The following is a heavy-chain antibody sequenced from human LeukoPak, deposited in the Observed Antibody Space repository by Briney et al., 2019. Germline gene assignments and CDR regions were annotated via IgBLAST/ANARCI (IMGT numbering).Heavy chain of an antibody. CDR1: GSRFTTYS. CDR3: ARRFYESIHGWFDP. V-gene: IGHV5-51*01. D-gene: IGHD2/OR15-2a*01. J-gene: IGHJ5*02. Sequence: GESLKISCKGSGSRFTTYSIGWVRQLPGKGLEWMGIIYPGDSATRYSPSFQGQVTISADKSISTAYLQWSSLKASDTAMYYCARRFYESIHGWFDPWGQGTLVTVSS. CDR2: IYPGDSAT.